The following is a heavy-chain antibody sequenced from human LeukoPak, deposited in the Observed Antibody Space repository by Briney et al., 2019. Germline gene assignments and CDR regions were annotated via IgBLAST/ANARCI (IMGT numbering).Heavy chain of an antibody. CDR3: ARDGDAVMVDFDY. CDR1: GYTFTDYY. Sequence: GASVTESFKATGYTFTDYYMYWVRQAPGQGLECMGWIYPNSGGTNYAQKFQGRVTMTRDTSISTAYMEPTSLTFDDTAVYYCARDGDAVMVDFDYWGPGNLVSVSS. J-gene: IGHJ4*02. V-gene: IGHV1-2*02. D-gene: IGHD5-18*01. CDR2: IYPNSGGT.